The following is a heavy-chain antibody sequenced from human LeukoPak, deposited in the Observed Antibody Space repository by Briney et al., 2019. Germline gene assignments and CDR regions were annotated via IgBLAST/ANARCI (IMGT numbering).Heavy chain of an antibody. J-gene: IGHJ4*02. D-gene: IGHD1-26*01. Sequence: SVTVSCKASGGTFSSYAISWVRQAPGQGLEWMGRIIPILGIANYAQKFQGRVTITADKSTSTAYMELSSLRSEDTAVYYCARGGSGSYNDYWGQGTLVTVSS. CDR2: IIPILGIA. CDR1: GGTFSSYA. V-gene: IGHV1-69*04. CDR3: ARGGSGSYNDY.